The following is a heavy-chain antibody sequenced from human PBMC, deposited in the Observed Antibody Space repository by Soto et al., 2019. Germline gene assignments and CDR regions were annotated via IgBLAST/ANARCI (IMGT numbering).Heavy chain of an antibody. V-gene: IGHV1-69*04. D-gene: IGHD3-10*01. CDR2: IIPILGIA. Sequence: ASVKVSCKASGGTFSSYTISWVRQAPGQGLEWMGRIIPILGIANYAQKFQGRVTITADKSTSTAFMELSSLRSEDTAVYYCARDIPIYGSGSNGWFDPWGQGTLVTVSS. CDR3: ARDIPIYGSGSNGWFDP. J-gene: IGHJ5*02. CDR1: GGTFSSYT.